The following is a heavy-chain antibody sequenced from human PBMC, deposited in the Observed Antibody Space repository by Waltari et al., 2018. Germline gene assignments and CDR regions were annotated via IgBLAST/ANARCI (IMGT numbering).Heavy chain of an antibody. CDR2: ISSSRSYI. J-gene: IGHJ4*02. CDR1: GFTFRRYS. V-gene: IGHV3-21*01. D-gene: IGHD5-12*01. CDR3: ARAKSGYNYYFDY. Sequence: EVQLVESGGGLVKPGGSLRLSCAASGFTFRRYSLTWVRQAPGKGLEWGSYISSSRSYIYYADSVKGRFTISRDNAKNSLYLQMNSLRAEDTAVYYWARAKSGYNYYFDYWGQGTLVTVSS.